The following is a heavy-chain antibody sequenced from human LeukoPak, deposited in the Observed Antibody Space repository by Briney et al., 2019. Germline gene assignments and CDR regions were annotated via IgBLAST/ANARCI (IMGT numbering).Heavy chain of an antibody. V-gene: IGHV4-34*01. CDR3: ARGEIRYFDWLLRGTYFDY. CDR2: INHSGST. D-gene: IGHD3-9*01. CDR1: GGSFSGYY. Sequence: KPSETLSLTCAVYGGSFSGYYWSWIRQPPGKGLEWIGEINHSGSTNYNPSLKSRVTISVDTSKNQFSLKLSSVTAADTAVYYCARGEIRYFDWLLRGTYFDYWGQGTLVTVSS. J-gene: IGHJ4*02.